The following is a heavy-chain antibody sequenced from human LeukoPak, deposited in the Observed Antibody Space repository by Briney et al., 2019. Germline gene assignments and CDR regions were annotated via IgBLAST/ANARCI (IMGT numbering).Heavy chain of an antibody. D-gene: IGHD3-22*01. V-gene: IGHV3-23*01. CDR2: ISGSGGST. CDR3: AKDRLGYDSSGPFDY. Sequence: GGSLRLSCAASGFTFSSYAMSWVRQAPGKGLEWVSAISGSGGSTYYADSVKGRFTISRDNSKNTLYLQMNSLRAEDTAVYYCAKDRLGYDSSGPFDYWGQGTLVTVSS. J-gene: IGHJ4*02. CDR1: GFTFSSYA.